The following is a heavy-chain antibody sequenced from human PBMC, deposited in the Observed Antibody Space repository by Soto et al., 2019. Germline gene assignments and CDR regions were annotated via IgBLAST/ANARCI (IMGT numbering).Heavy chain of an antibody. CDR1: GFICSSYD. Sequence: QPGGSLRLSCAASGFICSSYDMSWVRQAPGKGLEWVSTILVDGRTFYVDSVKGRFIISRDSSQNTVYLQMNSLTAGDTALYYCAKATATGGGAFDICGQGTMVTVSS. D-gene: IGHD2-8*02. CDR2: ILVDGRT. J-gene: IGHJ3*02. CDR3: AKATATGGGAFDI. V-gene: IGHV3-23*01.